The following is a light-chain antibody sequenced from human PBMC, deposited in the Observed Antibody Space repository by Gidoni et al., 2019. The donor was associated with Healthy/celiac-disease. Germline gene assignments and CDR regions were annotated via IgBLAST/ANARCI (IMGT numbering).Light chain of an antibody. CDR3: QQYNNWPPYT. CDR1: QSVSSN. V-gene: IGKV3D-15*01. Sequence: EIVMPQSPAPLSVAPGERATRSCRASQSVSSNLAWYQQKPGQAPRLLIYGASTRATGIPTRFSGSGSGTEFTLTISSLQSEDFAVYYCQQYNNWPPYTFGQGTKLEIK. J-gene: IGKJ2*01. CDR2: GAS.